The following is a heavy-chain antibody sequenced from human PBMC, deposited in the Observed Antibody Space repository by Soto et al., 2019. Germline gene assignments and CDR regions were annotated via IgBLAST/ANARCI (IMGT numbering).Heavy chain of an antibody. Sequence: QVQLVQSGAEVKKPGASVKVSCQASGYTFTSYAMHWVRLAPGQRLEWMGWINAGNGNTKYSQKFQGRVTITRDTSASTAYMELSSLRSEDTAVYYCAKSATVPAAIAYWGQGTLVTVSS. CDR1: GYTFTSYA. CDR3: AKSATVPAAIAY. V-gene: IGHV1-3*01. CDR2: INAGNGNT. D-gene: IGHD2-2*02. J-gene: IGHJ4*02.